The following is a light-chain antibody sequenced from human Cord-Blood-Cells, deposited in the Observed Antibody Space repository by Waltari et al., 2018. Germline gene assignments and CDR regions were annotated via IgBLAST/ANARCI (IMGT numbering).Light chain of an antibody. V-gene: IGKV3-15*01. CDR2: GAS. CDR1: QSVSSN. Sequence: DIVMTQSPATLSVPPGERANLSCRASQSVSSNLAWYQQKPGQAPRLLIYGASTRTTGIPAMFSGSGSGTEFTLTISSLQSEDFAVYYCQQYNNWPRTFGQGTKVEIK. J-gene: IGKJ1*01. CDR3: QQYNNWPRT.